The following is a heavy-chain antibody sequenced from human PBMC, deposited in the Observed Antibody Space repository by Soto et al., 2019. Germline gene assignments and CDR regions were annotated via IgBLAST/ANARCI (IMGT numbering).Heavy chain of an antibody. V-gene: IGHV3-9*01. D-gene: IGHD6-19*01. CDR2: ISWNSGRI. Sequence: EVQLVESGGGLVQPGRSLRLSCAASGFTFDDYAMHWVRQAPGKGLEWVSGISWNSGRIGYAESMKGRFTISRDNAKNSLYLQRNSLRAEDRALYYCAKAVAGNYYYYYMDVWGKGTTVTVSS. J-gene: IGHJ6*03. CDR1: GFTFDDYA. CDR3: AKAVAGNYYYYYMDV.